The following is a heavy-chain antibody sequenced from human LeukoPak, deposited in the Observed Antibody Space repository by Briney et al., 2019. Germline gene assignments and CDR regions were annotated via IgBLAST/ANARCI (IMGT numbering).Heavy chain of an antibody. CDR1: GFTFTSYS. V-gene: IGHV3-23*01. CDR2: SSDRGDYT. D-gene: IGHD1-7*01. CDR3: ARKAQYNGHYPLDY. J-gene: IGHJ4*02. Sequence: GGSLRLSCAASGFTFTSYSMSWVRQAPGKGLEWVSGSSDRGDYTYYADSVKGRFTISRDSSKNTLFLQMNSLRAEDTALYFCARKAQYNGHYPLDYWGQGTLVTVSS.